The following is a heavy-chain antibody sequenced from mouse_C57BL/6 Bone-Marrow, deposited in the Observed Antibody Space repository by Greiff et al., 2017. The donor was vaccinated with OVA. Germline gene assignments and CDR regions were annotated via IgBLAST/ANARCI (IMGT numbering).Heavy chain of an antibody. V-gene: IGHV1-26*01. J-gene: IGHJ3*01. Sequence: EVQLQQSGPELVKPGASVKISCKASGYTFTDYYMNWVKQSHGQSLEWIGDINPNNGGTNYNQKFKGKATLTVDKSSSTAYMELRSLTSEDSAVYCCARNYEALAYWGQGTLVTVSA. CDR1: GYTFTDYY. CDR2: INPNNGGT. D-gene: IGHD2-4*01. CDR3: ARNYEALAY.